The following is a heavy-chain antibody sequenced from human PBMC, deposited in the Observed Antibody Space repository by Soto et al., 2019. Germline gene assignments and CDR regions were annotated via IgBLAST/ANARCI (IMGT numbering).Heavy chain of an antibody. D-gene: IGHD3-9*01. Sequence: ASVXVSCKASGYTFTSYYMHWVRQAPGQGLEWMGIINPSGGSTSYAQKFQGRVTMTRDTSTSTVYMELSSLRSEDTAVYYCARGRVLRYFDWFSDDFDIWAQGTMVT. J-gene: IGHJ3*02. CDR2: INPSGGST. V-gene: IGHV1-46*03. CDR3: ARGRVLRYFDWFSDDFDI. CDR1: GYTFTSYY.